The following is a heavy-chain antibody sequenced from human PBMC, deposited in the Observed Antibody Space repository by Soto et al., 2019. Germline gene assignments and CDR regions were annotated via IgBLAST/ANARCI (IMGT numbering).Heavy chain of an antibody. CDR3: ARLSRRYYDSSGLDY. CDR1: EFTVSSKY. D-gene: IGHD3-22*01. V-gene: IGHV3-66*01. J-gene: IGHJ4*02. Sequence: AGGSLRPSCAASEFTVSSKYKSWVRHAPGRGLRWYPVFYSGGSTYSADPVKGRFTISRDNSKNTLYLQMNSLRAEDTAVYYCARLSRRYYDSSGLDYWGQGTLVTVSS. CDR2: FYSGGST.